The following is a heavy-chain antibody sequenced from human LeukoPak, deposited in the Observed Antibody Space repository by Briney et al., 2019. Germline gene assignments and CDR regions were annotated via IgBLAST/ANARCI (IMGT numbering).Heavy chain of an antibody. CDR1: GGSISSGDYY. J-gene: IGHJ4*02. Sequence: PQTLSLTCTVSGGSISSGDYYWSWIRQPPGKGLEWIGYIYYSGSTYYNPSLKSRVTISVDTSKNQFSLKLSSVTAADTAVYYCARESYFPRYFDYWGQGTLVTVSS. CDR3: ARESYFPRYFDY. V-gene: IGHV4-30-4*01. D-gene: IGHD3-10*01. CDR2: IYYSGST.